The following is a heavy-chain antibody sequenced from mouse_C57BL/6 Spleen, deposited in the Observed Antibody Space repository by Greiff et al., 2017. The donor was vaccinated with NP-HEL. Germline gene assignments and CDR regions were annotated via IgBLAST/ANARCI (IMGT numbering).Heavy chain of an antibody. V-gene: IGHV1-42*01. Sequence: EVKLVESGPELVKPGASVKISCKASGYSFTGYYMNWVKQSPEKSLEWIGEINPSTGGTTYNQKFKAKATLTVDKSSSTAYMQLKSLTSEDSAVYYCASQGGGFDYWGQGTTLTVSS. CDR1: GYSFTGYY. J-gene: IGHJ2*01. CDR3: ASQGGGFDY. CDR2: INPSTGGT.